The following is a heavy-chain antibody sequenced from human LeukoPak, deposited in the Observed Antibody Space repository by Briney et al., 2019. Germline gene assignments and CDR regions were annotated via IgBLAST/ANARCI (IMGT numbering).Heavy chain of an antibody. D-gene: IGHD3-22*01. CDR2: IYYSGRT. Sequence: SETLSLTCSVSGDSVSRSDSYWDWIRQPPGKGLEWIGTIYYSGRTYYSPSLKSRVTMPVDPSNNQFSLNLRSVTAADTALYYCARRRYYDGSGYLEWGQGTLLSVSS. V-gene: IGHV4-39*01. CDR3: ARRRYYDGSGYLE. CDR1: GDSVSRSDSY. J-gene: IGHJ1*01.